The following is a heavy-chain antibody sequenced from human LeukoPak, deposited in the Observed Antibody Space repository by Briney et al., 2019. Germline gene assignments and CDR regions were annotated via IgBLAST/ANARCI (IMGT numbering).Heavy chain of an antibody. V-gene: IGHV3-74*01. CDR2: LNTDGSIT. D-gene: IGHD1-26*01. J-gene: IGHJ4*02. Sequence: GGSLRLSCAASGFTFSSYWMHWVRQAPGKGLVWVSRLNTDGSITNYADSMKGRFTISRDDAKSTLYLQMNSLRAEDTAVYYCARAGSYRFDYWGLGTLVTVSS. CDR3: ARAGSYRFDY. CDR1: GFTFSSYW.